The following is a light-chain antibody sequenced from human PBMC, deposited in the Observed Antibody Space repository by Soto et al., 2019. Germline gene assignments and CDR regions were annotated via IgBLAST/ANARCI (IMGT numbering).Light chain of an antibody. Sequence: EIVMTQSPATLSVSPGEGATLSCRASQSIDSNIAWYQQKPGQAPRLLIYSASSRATGIPDRFSGSGSGTDFTLTISRLEPEDFAMYYCQQYGSSPRAFGQGTKVDIK. CDR2: SAS. CDR1: QSIDSN. CDR3: QQYGSSPRA. V-gene: IGKV3-20*01. J-gene: IGKJ1*01.